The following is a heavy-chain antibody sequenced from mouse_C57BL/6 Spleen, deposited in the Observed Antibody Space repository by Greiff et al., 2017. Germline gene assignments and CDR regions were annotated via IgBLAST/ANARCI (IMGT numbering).Heavy chain of an antibody. Sequence: VHLVESGPELVKPGASVKISCKASGYAFSSSWMNWVKQRPGKGLEWIGRIYPGDGDTNYNGKFKGKATLTADKSSSTAYMQLSSLTSEDSAVYFCARRWLLYYAMDYWGQGTSVTVSS. V-gene: IGHV1-82*01. CDR3: ARRWLLYYAMDY. D-gene: IGHD2-3*01. CDR2: IYPGDGDT. J-gene: IGHJ4*01. CDR1: GYAFSSSW.